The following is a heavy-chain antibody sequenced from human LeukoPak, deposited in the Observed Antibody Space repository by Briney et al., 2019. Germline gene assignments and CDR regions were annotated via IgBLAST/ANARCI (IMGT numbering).Heavy chain of an antibody. J-gene: IGHJ4*02. CDR1: GFTFSSYT. D-gene: IGHD2/OR15-2a*01. CDR3: VSFYETY. V-gene: IGHV3-74*01. CDR2: INSDGSWT. Sequence: GGSLRLSCAASGFTFSSYTMHWIRQAPGKGLVWVSHINSDGSWTSYADSVKGRFTISKDNAKNTVYLQMNSLRAEDTAVYYCVSFYETYWGRGTLVTVSS.